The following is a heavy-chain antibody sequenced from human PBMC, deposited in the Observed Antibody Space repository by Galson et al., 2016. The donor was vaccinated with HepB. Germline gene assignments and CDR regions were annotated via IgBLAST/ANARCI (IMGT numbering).Heavy chain of an antibody. V-gene: IGHV1-46*01. CDR2: INPSGGSR. CDR1: GYIFTGYY. D-gene: IGHD2-2*01. Sequence: SVKVSCKASGYIFTGYYMHWVRQAPGQGLEWMGMINPSGGSRSYAQKFQGRVTMTRDTSTSTVYMELSSLRSEDTAVYYCARAGRGCSSTICLSLDYWGQGTLVTVSS. CDR3: ARAGRGCSSTICLSLDY. J-gene: IGHJ4*02.